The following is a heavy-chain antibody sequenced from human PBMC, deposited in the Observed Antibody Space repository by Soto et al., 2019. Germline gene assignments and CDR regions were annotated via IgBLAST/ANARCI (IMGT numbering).Heavy chain of an antibody. Sequence: GGSLRLSCAASGFTFSSYAMSWVRQAPGKGLEWVSAISGSGGSTYYADSVKGRFTISRDNSKNTLYLQMNSLRAEDTAVYYCAKVGFPQLVRGLFDYWGQGTLVTVSS. CDR3: AKVGFPQLVRGLFDY. V-gene: IGHV3-23*01. J-gene: IGHJ4*02. CDR1: GFTFSSYA. D-gene: IGHD6-13*01. CDR2: ISGSGGST.